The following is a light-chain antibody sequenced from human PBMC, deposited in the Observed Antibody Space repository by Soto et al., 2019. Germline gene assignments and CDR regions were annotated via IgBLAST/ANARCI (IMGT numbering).Light chain of an antibody. CDR3: SSYRDTSKLV. Sequence: QSVLTQPASVSASPGQSITISCSGSSSDVGGYDYVSWYQQHPGKAPKLVIYEVNNRPSGVSDRFSGSKSGNTASPTISGVQADDEADYYCSSYRDTSKLVFGPGTKLTVL. J-gene: IGLJ1*01. CDR2: EVN. CDR1: SSDVGGYDY. V-gene: IGLV2-14*01.